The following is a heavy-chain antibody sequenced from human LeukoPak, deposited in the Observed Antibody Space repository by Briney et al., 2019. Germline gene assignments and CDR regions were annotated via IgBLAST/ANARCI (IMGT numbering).Heavy chain of an antibody. J-gene: IGHJ5*02. D-gene: IGHD6-19*01. Sequence: SSETLSLTCTVSGGSISSYFWSWIRQPAGKGLEWIGRISSTGRTDYNPSLTSRVTISVDTSKNQFSMKLSSVTAADTAVYYCAKGAGPPWFDPWGQGTPLTVSS. CDR1: GGSISSYF. CDR2: ISSTGRT. CDR3: AKGAGPPWFDP. V-gene: IGHV4-4*07.